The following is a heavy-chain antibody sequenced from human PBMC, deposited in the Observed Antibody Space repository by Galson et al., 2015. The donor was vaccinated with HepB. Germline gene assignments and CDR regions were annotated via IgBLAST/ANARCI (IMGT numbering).Heavy chain of an antibody. CDR1: GFIFSSYA. CDR2: ISGSGATT. J-gene: IGHJ4*02. Sequence: SLRLSCAASGFIFSSYAMSWVRQAPGKGLQWVSTISGSGATTWYADSVKGRFTISRDNSKNTLSLQMNSLRVEDTAVYYCAKAETPVRTPGVDHWGRTTLVTVSS. V-gene: IGHV3-23*01. D-gene: IGHD4-23*01. CDR3: AKAETPVRTPGVDH.